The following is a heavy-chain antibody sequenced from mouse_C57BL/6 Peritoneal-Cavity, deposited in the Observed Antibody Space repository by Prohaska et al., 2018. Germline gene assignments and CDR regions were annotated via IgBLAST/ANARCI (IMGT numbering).Heavy chain of an antibody. J-gene: IGHJ3*01. Sequence: QRPGQVLEWIGVIDPSDSYTNYNQKFKGKATLTVDTSSSTAYMQLSSLTSEDSAVDYCARVGFAYWGQGILVTGSA. V-gene: IGHV1-59*01. CDR2: IDPSDSYT. CDR3: ARVGFAY.